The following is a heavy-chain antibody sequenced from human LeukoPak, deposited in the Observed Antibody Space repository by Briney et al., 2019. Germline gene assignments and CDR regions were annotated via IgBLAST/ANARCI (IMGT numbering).Heavy chain of an antibody. Sequence: ASVKASCKASGYTFTSYDINWVRQATGQGLEWMGWMNPNSGNTGYAQKFQGRVTMTRNTSISAAYMELSSLRSEDTAVYYCARGLAWYCSGGSCENNDYWGQGTLVTVSS. V-gene: IGHV1-8*01. J-gene: IGHJ4*02. CDR2: MNPNSGNT. D-gene: IGHD2-15*01. CDR3: ARGLAWYCSGGSCENNDY. CDR1: GYTFTSYD.